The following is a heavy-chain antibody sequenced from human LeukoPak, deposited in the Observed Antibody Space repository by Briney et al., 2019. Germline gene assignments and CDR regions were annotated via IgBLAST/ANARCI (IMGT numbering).Heavy chain of an antibody. CDR3: ARMKDGNSIFDY. Sequence: PSETLSLTCTVSGGSISSYYWSWIRQPPGKRLEWIGYIYYSGSTHYNPSLKSRVTISLDTSKNQFSLKLSSVTAADTAVYYCARMKDGNSIFDYWGQGTLVTVSS. V-gene: IGHV4-59*01. CDR1: GGSISSYY. J-gene: IGHJ4*02. CDR2: IYYSGST. D-gene: IGHD5-24*01.